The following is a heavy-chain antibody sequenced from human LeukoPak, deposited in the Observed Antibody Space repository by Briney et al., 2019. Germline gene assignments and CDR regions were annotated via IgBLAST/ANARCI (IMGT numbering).Heavy chain of an antibody. D-gene: IGHD3-16*01. J-gene: IGHJ4*02. CDR2: INANGNT. CDR3: AVDGGQVDY. Sequence: ASVKVSCKASGYNFIASALHWVRQAPGQRLEWMGWINANGNTKYSEKFQGRVTITRDTSASAAYMEVSSLRSEDTAVYYCAVDGGQVDYWGQGTLVTVSS. CDR1: GYNFIASA. V-gene: IGHV1-3*01.